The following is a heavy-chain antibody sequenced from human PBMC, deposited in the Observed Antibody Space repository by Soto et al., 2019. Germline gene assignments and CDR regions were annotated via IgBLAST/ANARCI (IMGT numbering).Heavy chain of an antibody. CDR1: GFTFSDYY. V-gene: IGHV3-11*06. CDR3: ARDAGSGSFLGY. J-gene: IGHJ4*02. CDR2: ISTTSSYT. D-gene: IGHD3-10*01. Sequence: QVQLVESGGGLVKPGGSLRLSCAASGFTFSDYYMSWIRQAPGKGLEWVSYISTTSSYTNYADSVKGRFTISRDNAKNSLYLQMNSMRAEDTAVYYCARDAGSGSFLGYWGQGTLVTVSS.